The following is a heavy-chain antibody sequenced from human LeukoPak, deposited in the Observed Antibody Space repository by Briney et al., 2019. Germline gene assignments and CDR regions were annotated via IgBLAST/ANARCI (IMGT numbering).Heavy chain of an antibody. J-gene: IGHJ4*02. D-gene: IGHD3-22*01. Sequence: GGSLRLSCAASGFTFDDYGMSWVRQAPGKGLEWVSGINWNGGSTSYADSVKGRFTISRDNAKNSLYLQMNSLRAEDTALYYCARASSDYYDSSGYSYWGQGTLVTVSS. CDR1: GFTFDDYG. V-gene: IGHV3-20*04. CDR2: INWNGGST. CDR3: ARASSDYYDSSGYSY.